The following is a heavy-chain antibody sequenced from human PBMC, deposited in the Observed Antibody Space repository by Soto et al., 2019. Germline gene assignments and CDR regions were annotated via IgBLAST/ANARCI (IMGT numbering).Heavy chain of an antibody. V-gene: IGHV1-3*04. Sequence: QVQLMQSGAEVKQPGASVKVSCKSSGYTFTHYAMHWVRQAPGQGLEWLGWINTDNGNTAFSPKFQGRVSITMDTSASTAYVDLSSLISEDTAVYYCARQGDSRILRDTFDIWGQGTLVTVAS. CDR1: GYTFTHYA. CDR3: ARQGDSRILRDTFDI. CDR2: INTDNGNT. D-gene: IGHD2-8*01. J-gene: IGHJ3*02.